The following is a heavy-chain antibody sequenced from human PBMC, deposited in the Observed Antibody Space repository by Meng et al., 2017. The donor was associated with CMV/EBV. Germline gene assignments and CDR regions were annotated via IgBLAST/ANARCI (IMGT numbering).Heavy chain of an antibody. D-gene: IGHD1-1*01. J-gene: IGHJ4*02. V-gene: IGHV1-2*02. CDR3: VRDHNWGPDY. Sequence: HVPAVPPGAEVKSPGASVQVSCQTSGYRFSDHYMHWVRQAPGQGLEWMGWIYPNSGGTHYAQKFQDRVTMTRDTSISTVYMELSRLTSDDTAVYYCVRDHNWGPDYWGQGTLVTVSS. CDR1: GYRFSDHY. CDR2: IYPNSGGT.